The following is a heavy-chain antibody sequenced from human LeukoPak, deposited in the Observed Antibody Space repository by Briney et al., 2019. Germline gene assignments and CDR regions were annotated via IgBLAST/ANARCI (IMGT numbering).Heavy chain of an antibody. J-gene: IGHJ6*02. CDR1: GFTFSSYA. D-gene: IGHD3-10*01. V-gene: IGHV3-23*01. CDR2: ISGSGGST. Sequence: PGGSLRLSCAASGFTFSSYAMSWVRQAPGKGLEWVSAISGSGGSTYYADSVKGRFTISRDNSKNTLYLQMNSLRAEDTAVYYCAKSTDGSGNYYYYGMDVWGQGTTVTVPS. CDR3: AKSTDGSGNYYYYGMDV.